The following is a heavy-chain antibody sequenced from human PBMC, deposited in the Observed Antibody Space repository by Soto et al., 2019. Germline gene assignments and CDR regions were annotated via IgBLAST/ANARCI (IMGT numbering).Heavy chain of an antibody. Sequence: QVQLVQSGAEVKKPGSSVKVSCKASGGTFSNYAINWVRQAPGQGLEWMGGIIPIFGTTNYAQKFQGRVTITADESTSTVYMDLSSLRSDDTAVYYCARWAGNIARASSSWFGGPFDYWGQGTLVTVSS. V-gene: IGHV1-69*01. CDR3: ARWAGNIARASSSWFGGPFDY. CDR1: GGTFSNYA. J-gene: IGHJ4*01. D-gene: IGHD6-13*01. CDR2: IIPIFGTT.